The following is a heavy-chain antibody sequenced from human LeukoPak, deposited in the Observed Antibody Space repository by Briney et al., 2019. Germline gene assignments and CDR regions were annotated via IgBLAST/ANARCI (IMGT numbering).Heavy chain of an antibody. CDR1: GFTFSSYA. D-gene: IGHD2-21*01. Sequence: AGGSLRLSCAASGFTFSSYATTWVRQAPGKGLEWISAVSYDITRTFYADSVKGRFAISRDNSRNTLFLQMNRLRADDTAVYYCARPGCGGNCYYRMDVWGKGTTVTVSS. J-gene: IGHJ6*04. CDR3: ARPGCGGNCYYRMDV. CDR2: VSYDITRT. V-gene: IGHV3-23*01.